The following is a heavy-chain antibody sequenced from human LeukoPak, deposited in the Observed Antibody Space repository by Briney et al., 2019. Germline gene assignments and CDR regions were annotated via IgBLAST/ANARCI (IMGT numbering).Heavy chain of an antibody. CDR3: ARARDGHINNWFDP. CDR1: GGSINSYY. CDR2: IYYSGSI. J-gene: IGHJ5*02. D-gene: IGHD5-24*01. Sequence: SETLSLTCTVSGGSINSYYWSWIRQPPGKGLEWIGYIYYSGSIEYNPSLKSRVTISVDTSKNQFSLKMSSVTAADTAVYYCARARDGHINNWFDPWGQGTLVTVSS. V-gene: IGHV4-59*01.